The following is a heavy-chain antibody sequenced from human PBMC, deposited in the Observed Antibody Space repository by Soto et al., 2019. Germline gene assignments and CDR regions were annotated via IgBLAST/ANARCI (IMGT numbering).Heavy chain of an antibody. CDR3: AQGPTTFSGSHNYYYGMDV. Sequence: GGSLRLSCTASGITFSSRAMSWVRQAPGKGLEWVSAISGSGTSTYYADSVKGRFTISRDNSKNTLYLQMNNLRAEDTAVYSCAQGPTTFSGSHNYYYGMDVWGPGTTVTVSS. D-gene: IGHD1-26*01. CDR1: GITFSSRA. J-gene: IGHJ6*02. V-gene: IGHV3-23*01. CDR2: ISGSGTST.